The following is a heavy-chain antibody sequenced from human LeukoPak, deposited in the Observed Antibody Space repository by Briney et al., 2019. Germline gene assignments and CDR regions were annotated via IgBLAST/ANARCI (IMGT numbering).Heavy chain of an antibody. CDR3: ARGFVSSGPKVEA. V-gene: IGHV1-8*01. Sequence: ASVTVSCKASGYTFTSYDINWVRQAPGQGLEWMGWMNPNSGNTGYAQKFQGRVTMTRNTSISTAYMELSSLRSEDTAVYYCARGFVSSGPKVEAWGQGTLVTVSS. CDR1: GYTFTSYD. CDR2: MNPNSGNT. D-gene: IGHD3-22*01. J-gene: IGHJ4*02.